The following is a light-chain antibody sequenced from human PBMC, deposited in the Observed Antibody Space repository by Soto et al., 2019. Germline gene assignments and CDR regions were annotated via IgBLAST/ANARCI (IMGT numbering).Light chain of an antibody. CDR3: AAWDDSLSGGYV. CDR1: SSNIGRNY. CDR2: RNN. J-gene: IGLJ1*01. Sequence: QSVLTRPPSASGTPGQRVPISCSGRSSNIGRNYVSWYQQLPGTAPQLLIYRNNQRPSGVPDRFSGSNSGTSASLAISGLRSEYEADYYCAAWDDSLSGGYVFGTGTKLTAL. V-gene: IGLV1-47*01.